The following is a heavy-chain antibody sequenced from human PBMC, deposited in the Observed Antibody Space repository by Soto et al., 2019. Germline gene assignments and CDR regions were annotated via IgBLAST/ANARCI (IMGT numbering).Heavy chain of an antibody. Sequence: GGSLRLSCAASGFTFSGSAMHWVRQASGKGLEWVGRIRSKANSYATAYAASVKGRFTISRDDSKNTAYLQMNSLKTEDTAVYYCTRRYGRGYYGSGSYYYYYYGMDVWGQGTTVTVSS. J-gene: IGHJ6*02. CDR1: GFTFSGSA. V-gene: IGHV3-73*01. CDR3: TRRYGRGYYGSGSYYYYYYGMDV. CDR2: IRSKANSYAT. D-gene: IGHD3-10*01.